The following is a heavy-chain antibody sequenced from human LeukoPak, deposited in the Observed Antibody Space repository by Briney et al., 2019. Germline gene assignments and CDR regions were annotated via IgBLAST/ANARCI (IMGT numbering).Heavy chain of an antibody. CDR3: AKPGYYYDNSGYYAFDY. Sequence: PGGSLRLSCAASGFTFSSYDMHWVRQATGKGLEWVSAIGTAGDTYYPGSVKGRFTISRDNSKNTLYLQMDSLRAEDTAVYYCAKPGYYYDNSGYYAFDYWGQGTLVTVSS. CDR2: IGTAGDT. V-gene: IGHV3-13*01. D-gene: IGHD3-22*01. J-gene: IGHJ4*02. CDR1: GFTFSSYD.